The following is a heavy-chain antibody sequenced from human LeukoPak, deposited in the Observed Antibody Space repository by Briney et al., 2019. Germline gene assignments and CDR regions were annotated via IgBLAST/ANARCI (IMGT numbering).Heavy chain of an antibody. CDR2: IYHRGNT. CDR3: ARVGGGDCSGGSCFFQPFDN. Sequence: SETQSLTCAVSGGSISSGDYSWSWIRQPPGKGLECIGFIYHRGNTYYYPSLKSRVTISVDRSKNQFSLKLSSVTAADTAVYYCARVGGGDCSGGSCFFQPFDNWGQGILVTVSS. D-gene: IGHD2-15*01. CDR1: GGSISSGDYS. V-gene: IGHV4-30-2*01. J-gene: IGHJ4*02.